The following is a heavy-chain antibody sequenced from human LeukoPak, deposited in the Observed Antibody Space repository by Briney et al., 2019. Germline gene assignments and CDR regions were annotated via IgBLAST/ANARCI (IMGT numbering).Heavy chain of an antibody. Sequence: ASVKVSCKVSGYTFTDYYLHWVRQAPGQGPEWMGWINPNSGGTNYAQKFQGRVTMTRDTSINTAYMEVSRLRSDDTAVYYCARAGITTALLADYWGQGTLVTVSS. J-gene: IGHJ4*02. V-gene: IGHV1-2*02. CDR2: INPNSGGT. CDR1: GYTFTDYY. CDR3: ARAGITTALLADY. D-gene: IGHD3-10*01.